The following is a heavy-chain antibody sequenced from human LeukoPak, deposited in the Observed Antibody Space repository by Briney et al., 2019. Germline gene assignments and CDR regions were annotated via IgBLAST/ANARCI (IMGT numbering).Heavy chain of an antibody. V-gene: IGHV1-2*02. Sequence: ASVKVSCKASGYTFTGYYMHWVRQAPGQGLEWMGWINPNSGGTNYAQEFQGRVTMTRDTSISTAYMELSRLRSDDTAVYYCAAPTYCGGDCVDYWGQGTLVTVSS. CDR3: AAPTYCGGDCVDY. CDR2: INPNSGGT. CDR1: GYTFTGYY. D-gene: IGHD2-21*02. J-gene: IGHJ4*02.